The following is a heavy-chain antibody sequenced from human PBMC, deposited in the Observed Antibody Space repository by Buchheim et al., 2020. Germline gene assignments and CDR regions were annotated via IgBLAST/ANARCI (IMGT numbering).Heavy chain of an antibody. D-gene: IGHD3-10*01. V-gene: IGHV4-34*01. CDR2: INHSGST. CDR1: GGSFSGYY. Sequence: QVQLQQWGAGLLKPSETLSLTCAVYGGSFSGYYWSWIRQPPGKGLEWIGEINHSGSTNYNPSLKSRVTISVDTSKNQFSLKLSSATAADTAVYYCARVGNVLLWFGEPKGMDVWGQGTT. J-gene: IGHJ6*02. CDR3: ARVGNVLLWFGEPKGMDV.